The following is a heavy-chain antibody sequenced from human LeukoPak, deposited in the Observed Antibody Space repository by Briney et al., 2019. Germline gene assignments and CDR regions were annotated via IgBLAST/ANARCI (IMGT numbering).Heavy chain of an antibody. Sequence: ASVKVSCKASGYTFTGYYLHWVRQAPGQGLEWMGWINPNSGGTNYAQKFQGRVTMTRDTSISTAYMELSRLRSDDTALYYCTRHRREYHCDYWGQGTLVTVSS. CDR3: TRHRREYHCDY. CDR1: GYTFTGYY. J-gene: IGHJ4*02. V-gene: IGHV1-2*02. D-gene: IGHD2-2*01. CDR2: INPNSGGT.